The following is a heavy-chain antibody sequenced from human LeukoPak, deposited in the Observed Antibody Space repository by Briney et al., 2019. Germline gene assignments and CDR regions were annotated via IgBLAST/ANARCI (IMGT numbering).Heavy chain of an antibody. CDR2: ISGSGRST. V-gene: IGHV3-23*01. D-gene: IGHD6-19*01. CDR3: AKVPYSSGFNGDAFDI. Sequence: GGSLRLSCAASGFTFSSYAMSWVRQAAGKGLEWVSAISGSGRSTYYADSVKGRFTIYRDNSKNTLYLEMNSLTVEDTAVYYCAKVPYSSGFNGDAFDIWGQGTMVTVSS. J-gene: IGHJ3*02. CDR1: GFTFSSYA.